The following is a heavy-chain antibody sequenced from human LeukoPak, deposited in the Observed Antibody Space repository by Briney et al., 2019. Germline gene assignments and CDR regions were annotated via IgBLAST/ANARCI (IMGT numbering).Heavy chain of an antibody. CDR2: INTNTGNP. CDR3: ARDGLRFLEWLLSQNNWFDP. V-gene: IGHV7-4-1*02. CDR1: GYTFTSYA. J-gene: IGHJ5*02. D-gene: IGHD3-3*01. Sequence: ASVKVSCKASGYTFTSYAMNWVRQAPGQGLEWMGWINTNTGNPTYAQGFTGRFVFSLDTSVSTAYLQISSLKAEDTAVYYCARDGLRFLEWLLSQNNWFDPWGQGTLVTVSP.